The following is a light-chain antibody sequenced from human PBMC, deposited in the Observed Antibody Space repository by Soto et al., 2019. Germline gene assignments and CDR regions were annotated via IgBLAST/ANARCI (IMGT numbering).Light chain of an antibody. Sequence: DIQMTQSPSSLSASVGDRVTITCRASQSISSYLNWYQQKPGKAPKLLIYAASTLQSGVPSRFSGSGSGTDFTLTISSLQSEDFATYYCQQYNSYSPWTFGQGTKVDIK. V-gene: IGKV1-39*01. CDR2: AAS. J-gene: IGKJ1*01. CDR1: QSISSY. CDR3: QQYNSYSPWT.